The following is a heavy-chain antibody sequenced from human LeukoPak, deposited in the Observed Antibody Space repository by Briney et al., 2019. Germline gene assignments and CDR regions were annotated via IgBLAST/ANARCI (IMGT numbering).Heavy chain of an antibody. CDR1: GGSISSYY. CDR3: ARAIAAPPYNWFDP. Sequence: KSSETLSLTCTVSGGSISSYYWSWIRQPAGEGLEWIGRIYTSGSTNYNPSLKSRVTMSVDTSKNQFSLKLSSVTAADTAVYYCARAIAAPPYNWFDPWGQGTLVTVSS. CDR2: IYTSGST. V-gene: IGHV4-4*07. J-gene: IGHJ5*02. D-gene: IGHD6-13*01.